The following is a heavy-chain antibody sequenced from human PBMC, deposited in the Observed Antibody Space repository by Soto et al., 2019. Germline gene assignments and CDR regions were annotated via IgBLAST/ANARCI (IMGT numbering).Heavy chain of an antibody. Sequence: QVPLVESGGGLVKPGGSLRLSCAASGFTFSDYYMGWIRQAPGKGLEWVSYISSSGSTIYYADSVKGRFTISRDNAKXSXSLQMNSLRAEDTAVYYCARVAHDRMGIVVVISFDYWGQGTLVTVSS. D-gene: IGHD3-22*01. V-gene: IGHV3-11*01. J-gene: IGHJ4*02. CDR2: ISSSGSTI. CDR1: GFTFSDYY. CDR3: ARVAHDRMGIVVVISFDY.